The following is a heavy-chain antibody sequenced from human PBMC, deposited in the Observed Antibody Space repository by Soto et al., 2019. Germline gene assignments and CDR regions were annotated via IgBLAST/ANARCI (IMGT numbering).Heavy chain of an antibody. CDR2: INGGNGKT. CDR1: GYTFTSYA. J-gene: IGHJ3*02. V-gene: IGHV1-3*05. Sequence: QVQLVQSGAEEKKPGASVRVSCKASGYTFTSYAIHWMRQVPGQGPEWMGWINGGNGKTRYSQKFQGRVTINRDTSASTAYMELSSLRFEDTSMYYCARSLGGDYGVGAFDIWGQGTMVTVSS. CDR3: ARSLGGDYGVGAFDI. D-gene: IGHD4-17*01.